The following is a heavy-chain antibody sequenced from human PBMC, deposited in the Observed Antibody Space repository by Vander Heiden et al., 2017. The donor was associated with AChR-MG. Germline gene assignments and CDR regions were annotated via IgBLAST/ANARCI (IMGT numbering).Heavy chain of an antibody. J-gene: IGHJ6*02. D-gene: IGHD6-19*01. V-gene: IGHV3-7*01. CDR1: GFTFSSYW. Sequence: EVQLVESGGGLVQPGGSLRLSCAASGFTFSSYWMSWVRQAPGKGLELVANIKQDGSEKYYVDSVKGRFTISRDNAKNSLYLQMNSLRAEDTAVYYCARIGSSGWYYYYGMDVWGQGTTVTVSS. CDR3: ARIGSSGWYYYYGMDV. CDR2: IKQDGSEK.